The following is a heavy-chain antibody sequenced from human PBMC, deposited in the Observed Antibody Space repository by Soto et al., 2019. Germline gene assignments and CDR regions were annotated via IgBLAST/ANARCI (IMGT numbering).Heavy chain of an antibody. V-gene: IGHV3-7*04. D-gene: IGHD2-15*01. J-gene: IGHJ4*02. CDR1: GFTFSSYY. CDR3: AGSSGWVGEY. CDR2: IDQDGSEK. Sequence: GGSLRLSCVVSGFTFSSYYMSWVRQAPGKGLEWVANIDQDGSEKNYVDSVKGQFTISRDNAKNSLYLQLNRLTVEDAAVYYCAGSSGWVGEYWGQGTLVTVSS.